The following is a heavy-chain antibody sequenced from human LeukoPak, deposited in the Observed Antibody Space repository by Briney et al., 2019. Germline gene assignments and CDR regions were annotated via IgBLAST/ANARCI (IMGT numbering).Heavy chain of an antibody. Sequence: GGSLRLSCAASGVTFSSYGMSWVRQAPGKGLEWVSAISGSGGSTYYADSVKGRFTISRDNSKNTLYLQMNSLRAEDTAVYYCARGPGLAVTGTDWGQGTLVTVSS. CDR2: ISGSGGST. CDR1: GVTFSSYG. V-gene: IGHV3-23*01. CDR3: ARGPGLAVTGTD. D-gene: IGHD6-19*01. J-gene: IGHJ4*02.